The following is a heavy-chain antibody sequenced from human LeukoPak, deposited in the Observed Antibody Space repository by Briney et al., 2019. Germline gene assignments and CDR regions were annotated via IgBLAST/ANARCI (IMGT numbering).Heavy chain of an antibody. CDR2: IRNSGSYT. V-gene: IGHV3-23*01. J-gene: IGHJ4*02. CDR3: AGGGGRYCSSTSCYEDY. CDR1: GFTFSSYG. Sequence: PGGSLRLSCAASGFTFSSYGMSWVRQAPGKGLEWVSGIRNSGSYTYYADSVKGRFTISRDNSKNTLYLQMNSLRAEDTAVYYCAGGGGRYCSSTSCYEDYWGQGTLVTVSS. D-gene: IGHD2-2*01.